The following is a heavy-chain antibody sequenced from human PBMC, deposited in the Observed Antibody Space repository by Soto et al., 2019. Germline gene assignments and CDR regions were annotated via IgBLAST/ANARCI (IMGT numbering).Heavy chain of an antibody. CDR3: AKVRGNGYFDWLLWFDP. CDR1: GFTFSSYA. Sequence: QPGGSLRLSCAASGFTFSSYAMSWVRQAPGKGLEWVSAISGSGGSTYYADSVKGRFTISRDNSKNTLYLQMNSLRAEDTAVYYCAKVRGNGYFDWLLWFDPWGQGTLVTVSS. D-gene: IGHD3-9*01. CDR2: ISGSGGST. V-gene: IGHV3-23*01. J-gene: IGHJ5*02.